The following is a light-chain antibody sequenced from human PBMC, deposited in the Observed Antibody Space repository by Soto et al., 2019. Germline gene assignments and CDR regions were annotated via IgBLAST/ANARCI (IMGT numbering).Light chain of an antibody. V-gene: IGKV1-13*02. J-gene: IGKJ5*01. CDR3: QQFNSYPIT. Sequence: AIPLTQSPSSLSASVGDRVTITCRASQDVRGALAWYQQKPGQAPKILIFDVSRLESGVPSSFSASSSGTDFTLTISSLQPIDFATYYCQQFNSYPITFGQGTRLEIK. CDR2: DVS. CDR1: QDVRGA.